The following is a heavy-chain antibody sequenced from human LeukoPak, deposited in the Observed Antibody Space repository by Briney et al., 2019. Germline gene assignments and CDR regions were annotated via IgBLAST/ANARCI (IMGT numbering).Heavy chain of an antibody. CDR3: AKRGVAIRVILVGFHKEAYYFDS. Sequence: GGSLRLSCAVSGITLSNYGMTWVRQAPGKGLEWVAGISDTGGRTNYADSVKGRFTISRDNPENTLYLQMNSLRAEDTAVYFCAKRGVAIRVILVGFHKEAYYFDSWGQGALVTVSS. V-gene: IGHV3-23*01. CDR2: ISDTGGRT. J-gene: IGHJ4*02. CDR1: GITLSNYG. D-gene: IGHD3-22*01.